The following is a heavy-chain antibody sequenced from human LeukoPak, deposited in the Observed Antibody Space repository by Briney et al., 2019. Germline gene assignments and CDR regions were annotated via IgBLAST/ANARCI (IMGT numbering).Heavy chain of an antibody. CDR3: ARVLAGFWYYYYYGMDV. Sequence: ASVTVSFTASGYTSTSYDINWVRQATGQGLEWMGWMNPNSGNTGYAQKFQGRVTMTRNTSISTAYMELSSLRSEDTAVYYCARVLAGFWYYYYYGMDVWGQGTTVTVSS. J-gene: IGHJ6*02. CDR2: MNPNSGNT. CDR1: GYTSTSYD. V-gene: IGHV1-8*01. D-gene: IGHD3-3*01.